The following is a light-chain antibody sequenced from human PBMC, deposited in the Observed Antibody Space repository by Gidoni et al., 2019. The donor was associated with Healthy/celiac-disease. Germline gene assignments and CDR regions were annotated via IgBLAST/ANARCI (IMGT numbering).Light chain of an antibody. Sequence: EIVLTQSPATLSLSPGERATLSCRASQSVSSYLAWYQQKPGQAPRHLIYDASNRATGIPARFSGSGSGTDFTLTISSLEPEYFAVYYCQQRSNWPPALTFGGGTKVEIK. CDR1: QSVSSY. CDR2: DAS. CDR3: QQRSNWPPALT. J-gene: IGKJ4*01. V-gene: IGKV3-11*01.